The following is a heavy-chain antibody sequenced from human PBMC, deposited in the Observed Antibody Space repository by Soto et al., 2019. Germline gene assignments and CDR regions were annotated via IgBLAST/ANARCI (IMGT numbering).Heavy chain of an antibody. J-gene: IGHJ3*01. CDR1: GFTFSSYA. Sequence: EVQLLESGGGLVQPGGSLRLSCAASGFTFSSYAMSWVRQAPGKGLEWVSAISGSGGSTYYADSVKGRFTISRDNSTNTLDLQMNRLRAEDTAVYYCATGLRPEDAFDLWGQGTMVPGSS. V-gene: IGHV3-23*01. CDR3: ATGLRPEDAFDL. CDR2: ISGSGGST.